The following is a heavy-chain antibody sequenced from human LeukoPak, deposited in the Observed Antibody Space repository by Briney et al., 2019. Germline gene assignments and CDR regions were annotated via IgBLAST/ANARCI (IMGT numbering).Heavy chain of an antibody. CDR3: ARRSGSYGGYVGSIDY. CDR2: IIPILGIA. J-gene: IGHJ4*02. D-gene: IGHD4-17*01. Sequence: SVKVSCKASGGTFSSYAISWVRQAPGQGLEWMGRIIPILGIANYAQKFQGRVTITADKSTSTAYMELSSLRSEDTAVYYCARRSGSYGGYVGSIDYWGQGTLVTVSS. CDR1: GGTFSSYA. V-gene: IGHV1-69*04.